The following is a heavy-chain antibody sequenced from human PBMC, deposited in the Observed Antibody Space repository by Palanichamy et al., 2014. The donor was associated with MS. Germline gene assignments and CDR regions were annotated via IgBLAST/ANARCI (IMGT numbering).Heavy chain of an antibody. J-gene: IGHJ4*02. CDR3: ARDWRDDYESIGDY. V-gene: IGHV3-7*03. Sequence: DVELVESGGGLVQPGGSLRLSCVASGFTLSYHWMSWVRQAPGKGLEWVANIKPDGSDKNYVDSVKGRFTISRDNAKNSLYLQMNSLRTDDTAVYYCARDWRDDYESIGDYWGQGSLVTVSS. D-gene: IGHD5-24*01. CDR1: GFTLSYHW. CDR2: IKPDGSDK.